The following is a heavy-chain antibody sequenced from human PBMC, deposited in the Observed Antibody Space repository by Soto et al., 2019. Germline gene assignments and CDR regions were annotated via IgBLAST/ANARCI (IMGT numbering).Heavy chain of an antibody. D-gene: IGHD1-20*01. J-gene: IGHJ3*02. CDR2: IYYSGST. V-gene: IGHV4-30-4*01. CDR1: GGSISSGVYY. Sequence: SETLSLTCTVSGGSISSGVYYWSWSRQPPGKGLEWIGYIYYSGSTYYNPSLKSRVTISVDTSKNQFSLKLSSVTAADTAVYYCARVRHINAFGIWGQGTMVTVSS. CDR3: ARVRHINAFGI.